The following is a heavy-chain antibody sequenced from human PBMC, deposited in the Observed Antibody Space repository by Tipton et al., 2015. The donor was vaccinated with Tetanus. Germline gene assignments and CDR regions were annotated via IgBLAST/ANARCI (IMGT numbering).Heavy chain of an antibody. J-gene: IGHJ6*02. CDR3: ARSYDFYDSTGYTDDGIGV. CDR1: GYTFTNYY. D-gene: IGHD3-22*01. V-gene: IGHV1-46*01. CDR2: INPSAGTT. Sequence: QMQLVQSGAEVKKPGASVKVSCKASGYTFTNYYMHWVRQAPGQGLEWMGVINPSAGTTRYEQKFQGRVIMTRDTSTTTVYMELNSLRSEDTAVFYCARSYDFYDSTGYTDDGIGVWGQGTSVTVSS.